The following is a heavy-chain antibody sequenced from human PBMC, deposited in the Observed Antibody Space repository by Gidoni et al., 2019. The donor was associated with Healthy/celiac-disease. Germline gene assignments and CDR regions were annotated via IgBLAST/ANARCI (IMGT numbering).Heavy chain of an antibody. D-gene: IGHD4-17*01. CDR2: IYYSGST. CDR1: GGPISSGGYY. V-gene: IGHV4-31*03. J-gene: IGHJ3*02. Sequence: QVQLQESGPGLVKPSQTLSLTCTVSGGPISSGGYYWSWIRQHPGKGLEWIGYIYYSGSTYYNPSLKSRVTISVDTSKNQFSLKLSSVTAADTAVYYCARERYTVTRDAFDIWGQGTMVTVSS. CDR3: ARERYTVTRDAFDI.